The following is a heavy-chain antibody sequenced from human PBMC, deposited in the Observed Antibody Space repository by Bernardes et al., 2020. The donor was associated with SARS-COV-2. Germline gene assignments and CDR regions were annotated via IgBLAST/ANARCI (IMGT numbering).Heavy chain of an antibody. J-gene: IGHJ3*02. D-gene: IGHD6-19*01. V-gene: IGHV4-34*01. Sequence: SETLSLTCAVYGGSFSGYYWSWIRQPPGKGLEWIGEINHSGSTNYNPSLKSRVTISVDTSKNQFSLKLSSVTAADTAVYYCARGRGSGWHLTYAFDIWGQGTMVTVSS. CDR1: GGSFSGYY. CDR3: ARGRGSGWHLTYAFDI. CDR2: INHSGST.